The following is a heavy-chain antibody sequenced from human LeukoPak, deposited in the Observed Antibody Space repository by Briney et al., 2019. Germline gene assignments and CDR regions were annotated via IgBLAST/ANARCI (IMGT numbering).Heavy chain of an antibody. CDR1: GDSINNFY. J-gene: IGHJ4*02. D-gene: IGHD6-13*01. CDR2: IYSSGST. CDR3: ARRSSSWYRPYYFDY. Sequence: SETLSLTCTVSGDSINNFYWSWIRQPAGKGLEWIGRIYSSGSTDYNPSLTSRVSMSVDTSKNQFSLRLTSVTAADTAVYYCARRSSSWYRPYYFDYWGQGTLVTVSS. V-gene: IGHV4-4*07.